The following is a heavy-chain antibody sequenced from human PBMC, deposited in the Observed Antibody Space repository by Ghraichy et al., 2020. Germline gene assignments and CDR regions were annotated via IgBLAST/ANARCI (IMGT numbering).Heavy chain of an antibody. CDR2: ISYGGNNK. CDR3: ARYSGSYSYFDY. CDR1: GFTFSSYA. D-gene: IGHD1-26*01. V-gene: IGHV3-30*04. Sequence: GGSLRLSCAASGFTFSSYAIHWVRQAPGEGLEWVALISYGGNNKYYADSVKGRFTISRDISKNTLYLQMNSLRAEDTAVYYCARYSGSYSYFDYWGQGTLVTASS. J-gene: IGHJ4*02.